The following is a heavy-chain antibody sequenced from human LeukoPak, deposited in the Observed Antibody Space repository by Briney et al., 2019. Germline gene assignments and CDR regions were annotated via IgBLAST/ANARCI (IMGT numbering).Heavy chain of an antibody. J-gene: IGHJ4*02. Sequence: GGSLRLSCAASGFTFSNAWMSWVRQAPGKGLEWVGRIKSKTDGGTTDYAAPVKGRFTISRDDSKNTLYLQMNSLKTEDTAVYYCTTKLKKKWIKVAASSYIDYWGQRTLVTVSS. D-gene: IGHD2-15*01. CDR3: TTKLKKKWIKVAASSYIDY. CDR1: GFTFSNAW. V-gene: IGHV3-15*01. CDR2: IKSKTDGGTT.